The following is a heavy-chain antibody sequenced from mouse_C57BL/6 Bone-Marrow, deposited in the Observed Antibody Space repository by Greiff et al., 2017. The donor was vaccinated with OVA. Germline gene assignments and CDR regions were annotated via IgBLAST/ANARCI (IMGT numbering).Heavy chain of an antibody. CDR2: IDPETGGT. CDR3: TRWGYYAMDY. CDR1: GYTFTDYE. J-gene: IGHJ4*01. Sequence: QVQLQQSGAELVRPGASVTLSCKASGYTFTDYEMHWVKQTPVHGLEWIGAIDPETGGTAYNQKFKGKAILTADKSSSTAYMELRSLTSEDSAVYYCTRWGYYAMDYWGQGTSVTDSS. V-gene: IGHV1-15*01.